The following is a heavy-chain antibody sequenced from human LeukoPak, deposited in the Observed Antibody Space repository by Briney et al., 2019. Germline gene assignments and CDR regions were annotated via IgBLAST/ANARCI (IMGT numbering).Heavy chain of an antibody. J-gene: IGHJ4*02. V-gene: IGHV3-30*18. Sequence: PGGSLRLSCAASGFTFSSYGMHWVRQAPGKGLEWVAVISYDGSNKYYADSVKGRFTISRDNSKNTLYLQMNSLRAEDTAVYYCAKRAYGSGSYYIDYWGQGTLVTVSS. D-gene: IGHD3-10*01. CDR1: GFTFSSYG. CDR2: ISYDGSNK. CDR3: AKRAYGSGSYYIDY.